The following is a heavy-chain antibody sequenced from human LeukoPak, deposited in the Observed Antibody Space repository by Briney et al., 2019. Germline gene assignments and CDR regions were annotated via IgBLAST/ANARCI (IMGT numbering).Heavy chain of an antibody. CDR3: ARGPSCSSVECRYWFDP. CDR1: VYTFSNYD. V-gene: IGHV1-8*01. Sequence: ASVTVSYMASVYTFSNYDINWVRQATGQGLEWMGWMNPSSGITGYARKFQDRVTMTRNTSISTAYLQLSSLRSGDTGVYYCARGPSCSSVECRYWFDPWGQGTLVSVSS. D-gene: IGHD2-2*01. J-gene: IGHJ5*02. CDR2: MNPSSGIT.